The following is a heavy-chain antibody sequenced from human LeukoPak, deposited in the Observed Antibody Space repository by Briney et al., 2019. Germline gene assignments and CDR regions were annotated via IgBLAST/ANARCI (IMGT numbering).Heavy chain of an antibody. D-gene: IGHD6-19*01. J-gene: IGHJ4*02. CDR2: LQQDGGGK. CDR3: ARETRGAVGSF. V-gene: IGHV3-7*05. Sequence: PGGSLTLSCAASVSTLSTYWMTWFRQTPGKGLQWVASLQQDGGGKYYVDSVKGRFTISRDSADNSLYLQMNSLRAEDTAVYYCARETRGAVGSFWGQGTLVTVSS. CDR1: VSTLSTYW.